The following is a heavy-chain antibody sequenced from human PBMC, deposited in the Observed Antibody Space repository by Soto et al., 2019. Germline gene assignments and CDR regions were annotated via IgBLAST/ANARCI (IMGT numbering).Heavy chain of an antibody. CDR2: ISYDGSDK. D-gene: IGHD3-10*01. V-gene: IGHV3-30*03. CDR3: AREGVQHGSGPYYYYGMDV. Sequence: GGSLRLSCAASGFSFRSYVIHWVRQAPGKGQEWVALISYDGSDKYYADSVKGRFTISRDNAKNSLYLQMNSLRAEDTAVYYCAREGVQHGSGPYYYYGMDVWGQGTTVTVSS. CDR1: GFSFRSYV. J-gene: IGHJ6*02.